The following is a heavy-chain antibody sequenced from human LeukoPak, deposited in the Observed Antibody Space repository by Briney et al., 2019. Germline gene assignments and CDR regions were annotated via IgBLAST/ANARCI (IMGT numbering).Heavy chain of an antibody. Sequence: GGSLRLSCAAFGFTFTSYWMNWVRQAPGKGLEWVANIKPDGDTYYVDSAKGRFTISRDNAKNSLYLQMNSLRAEDTAVYYCAREDGTFDYWGQGALVTVSS. J-gene: IGHJ4*02. CDR1: GFTFTSYW. CDR2: IKPDGDT. V-gene: IGHV3-7*01. CDR3: AREDGTFDY. D-gene: IGHD1-1*01.